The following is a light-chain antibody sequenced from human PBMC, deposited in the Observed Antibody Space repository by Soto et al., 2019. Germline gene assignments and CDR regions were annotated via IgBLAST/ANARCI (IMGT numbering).Light chain of an antibody. CDR2: DNK. CDR3: QVWDFDTDYYV. J-gene: IGLJ1*01. V-gene: IGLV3-21*02. CDR1: KIGTKS. Sequence: SYELTQPPSVSVAPGQTASISCGGRKIGTKSVHWYQQKAGQAPILLVYDNKDRPSGIPDRFSGSNSGNAATLTISRVEVGDEADYYCQVWDFDTDYYVFATGTKLTVL.